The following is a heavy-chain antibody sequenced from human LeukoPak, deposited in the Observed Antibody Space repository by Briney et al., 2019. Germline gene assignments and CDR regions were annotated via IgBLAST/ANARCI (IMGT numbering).Heavy chain of an antibody. V-gene: IGHV4-59*01. Sequence: SETLSLTCTVSGGSISSYYWSWIRQPPGKGLEWIGYIYYSGSTNYNPSLKSRVTISVDSSKNQFSLKLSSVTAADTAVYYCARVCTDYDFWSGYYRYWYFDLWGRGTLVTVSS. D-gene: IGHD3-3*01. J-gene: IGHJ2*01. CDR3: ARVCTDYDFWSGYYRYWYFDL. CDR1: GGSISSYY. CDR2: IYYSGST.